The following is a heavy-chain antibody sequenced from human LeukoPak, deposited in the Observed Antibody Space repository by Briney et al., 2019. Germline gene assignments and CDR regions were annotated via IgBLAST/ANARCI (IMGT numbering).Heavy chain of an antibody. CDR2: ITSTSSII. CDR1: GFTFSSYS. V-gene: IGHV3-48*01. CDR3: ARDLNWAFDY. J-gene: IGHJ4*02. D-gene: IGHD7-27*01. Sequence: PGGSLRLSCAASGFTFSSYSMNWVRQAPGKGLEWVSYITSTSSIISYADSVKGRFTISRDNDKNSLYLQMNSLRAEDTAIYYCARDLNWAFDYWGQGTLVTVSS.